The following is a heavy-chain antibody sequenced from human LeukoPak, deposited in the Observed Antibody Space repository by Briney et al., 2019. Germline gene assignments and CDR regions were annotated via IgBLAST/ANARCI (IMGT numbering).Heavy chain of an antibody. CDR1: GGSFSGYY. V-gene: IGHV4-34*01. CDR2: INHSGST. CDR3: ARKRADCGGECYPYYFDY. J-gene: IGHJ4*02. D-gene: IGHD2-21*01. Sequence: SETLSLTCAVYGGSFSGYYWSWIRQPPGKGLEWIGEINHSGSTNYNPSLKSRVTISVDTSKNQFSLKLSSVTAADTAVYYCARKRADCGGECYPYYFDYWGQGTLVTVSS.